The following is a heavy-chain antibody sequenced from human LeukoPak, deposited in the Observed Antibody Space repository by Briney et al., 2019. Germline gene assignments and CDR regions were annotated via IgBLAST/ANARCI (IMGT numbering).Heavy chain of an antibody. J-gene: IGHJ5*02. V-gene: IGHV4-39*01. Sequence: SETLSLTCTVSGGSISSSSYYWGWLRQPPGKGLEWIGSIYYSGSTYYNPSLKSRVTISVDTSKNQFSLKLSSVTAADTAVYYCARHGDYGNWFDPWGQGTLVTVSS. CDR3: ARHGDYGNWFDP. CDR1: GGSISSSSYY. CDR2: IYYSGST. D-gene: IGHD4-17*01.